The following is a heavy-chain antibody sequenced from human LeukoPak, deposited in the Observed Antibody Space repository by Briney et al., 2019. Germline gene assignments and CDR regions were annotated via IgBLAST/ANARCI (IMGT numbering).Heavy chain of an antibody. D-gene: IGHD3-3*02. Sequence: SETLSLTCTVSGGSISSSSYYWGWIRQPPGKGLEWIGSIYYSGSTYYNPSLKSRVTMSVDTSKNQFSLKLSSVTAADTAVYYCARPLLGQQVAPFDYWDQGTLVTVSS. CDR3: ARPLLGQQVAPFDY. CDR2: IYYSGST. J-gene: IGHJ4*02. V-gene: IGHV4-39*01. CDR1: GGSISSSSYY.